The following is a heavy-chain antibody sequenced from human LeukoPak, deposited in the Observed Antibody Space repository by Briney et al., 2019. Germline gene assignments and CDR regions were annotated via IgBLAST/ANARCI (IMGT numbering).Heavy chain of an antibody. V-gene: IGHV4-34*01. Sequence: PSETLSLTCAVFGGYFRGYYWSWIRQPPGKGLEWIGEITHSGSANYNPSLKSRVTISVDTSKNQFSLKLSSVTAADTAVYYCARGGDSSSWHYERSFDYWGQGTLVTVSS. CDR1: GGYFRGYY. J-gene: IGHJ4*02. D-gene: IGHD6-13*01. CDR3: ARGGDSSSWHYERSFDY. CDR2: ITHSGSA.